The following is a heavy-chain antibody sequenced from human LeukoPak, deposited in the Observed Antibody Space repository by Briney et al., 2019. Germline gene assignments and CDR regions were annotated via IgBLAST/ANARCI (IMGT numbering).Heavy chain of an antibody. CDR3: ARAGFTAAAIYFQH. CDR1: GGSISSGGYS. CDR2: IYHSGST. Sequence: SENLSLTCAVSGGSISSGGYSWSWIRQPPGKGLEWIGYIYHSGSTYYNPSLKGRVTISVDRSKNQFSLKLSSVTAADTAVYYCARAGFTAAAIYFQHWGQGTLVTVSS. V-gene: IGHV4-30-2*01. D-gene: IGHD6-13*01. J-gene: IGHJ1*01.